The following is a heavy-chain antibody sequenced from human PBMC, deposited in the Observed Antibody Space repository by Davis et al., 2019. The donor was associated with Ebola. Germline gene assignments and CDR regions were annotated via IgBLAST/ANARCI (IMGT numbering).Heavy chain of an antibody. Sequence: ASVKVSCKASGYTFTTYGITWVRQAPGQGLEWMGWFNPHNGNTNYAQNVQGRVIMTSDTATTTAYMEVGSLRSDDTAVYYCARAQFPTTSDHWGQGTLVTVSS. V-gene: IGHV1-18*04. CDR2: FNPHNGNT. D-gene: IGHD1-1*01. CDR3: ARAQFPTTSDH. J-gene: IGHJ4*02. CDR1: GYTFTTYG.